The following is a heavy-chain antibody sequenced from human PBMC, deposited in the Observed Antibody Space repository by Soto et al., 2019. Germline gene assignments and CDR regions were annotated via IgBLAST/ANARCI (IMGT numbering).Heavy chain of an antibody. CDR3: VKAQERSAQYFAVVITAFDF. V-gene: IGHV3-30*18. D-gene: IGHD3-22*01. Sequence: WGSLRLSCEGSGFSFINYGIRCVRHSPFKWREWVAVISHDGNSHHLADSVRGRFTISRDNSKNTVFLHMTSLRREDSAVYHCVKAQERSAQYFAVVITAFDFWGQGTMVTVSS. CDR1: GFSFINYG. CDR2: ISHDGNSH. J-gene: IGHJ3*01.